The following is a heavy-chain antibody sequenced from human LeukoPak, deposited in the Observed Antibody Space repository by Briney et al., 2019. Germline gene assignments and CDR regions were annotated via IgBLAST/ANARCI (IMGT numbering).Heavy chain of an antibody. Sequence: GGSLRLSCAASGFSFSTYGMHWVRQAPGKGLEWVAVIGDDGSVKHYADSVKGRFTTSRDNSRNTLYLEMSSLRPDDTAVYYCGKGHSFDNWVFDYWGQGTLVTVSS. D-gene: IGHD1-1*01. CDR3: GKGHSFDNWVFDY. V-gene: IGHV3-30*18. J-gene: IGHJ4*02. CDR2: IGDDGSVK. CDR1: GFSFSTYG.